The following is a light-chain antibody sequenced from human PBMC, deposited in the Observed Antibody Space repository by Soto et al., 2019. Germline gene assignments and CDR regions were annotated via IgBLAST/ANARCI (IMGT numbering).Light chain of an antibody. CDR2: DAS. CDR1: QSVDSY. V-gene: IGKV3-11*01. Sequence: EIVLIQSPATLSVSPAERATLTCTARQSVDSYLAWYKQKPGQAPRLLSFDASDRATGIPARFSGSGSGTEFTLTITSLEPEDFAIYYCQQRSDSPLTFGGGTKVDIK. CDR3: QQRSDSPLT. J-gene: IGKJ4*01.